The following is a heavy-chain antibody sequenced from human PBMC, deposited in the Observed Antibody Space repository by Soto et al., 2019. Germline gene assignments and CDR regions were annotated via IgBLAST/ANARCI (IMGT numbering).Heavy chain of an antibody. CDR1: GFTFSSYG. CDR2: IWYDGSNK. Sequence: GGSLRLSCAASGFTFSSYGMHWVRQAPGKGLEWVAVIWYDGSNKYYADSVKGRFTISRDNSKNTLYLQMNSLRAEDTAVYYCARALSYSSSWWYNWFDFRGQGTLVTVSS. J-gene: IGHJ5*01. V-gene: IGHV3-33*01. D-gene: IGHD6-13*01. CDR3: ARALSYSSSWWYNWFDF.